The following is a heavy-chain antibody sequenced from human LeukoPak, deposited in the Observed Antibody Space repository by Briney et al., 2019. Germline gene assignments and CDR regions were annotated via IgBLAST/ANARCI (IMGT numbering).Heavy chain of an antibody. J-gene: IGHJ4*02. Sequence: PGGSLRLSCLVSGFTVRSNHMSWVRQAPGKGLEWVSVVYSGGTTYYGDSVKGRFTISRDISKNTVYLQMNSLKAEDTAVYYCARGGSRRFVDWGQGTLVTVSS. D-gene: IGHD5-12*01. CDR1: GFTVRSNH. V-gene: IGHV3-53*01. CDR2: VYSGGTT. CDR3: ARGGSRRFVD.